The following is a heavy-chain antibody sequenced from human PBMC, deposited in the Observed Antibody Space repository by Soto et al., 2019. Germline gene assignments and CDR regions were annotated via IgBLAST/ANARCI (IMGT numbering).Heavy chain of an antibody. Sequence: QVQLVQSGAEVKKPGSSVKVSCKASGGTISSYPISWVRQAPGQGLEWMGRIIPILGIANYAQKFQGRVTITADKSTSTADMELSSLRSEDTAVYYCAGLPPAAGYLDCWGQGTLVTVSS. D-gene: IGHD6-13*01. J-gene: IGHJ4*02. CDR3: AGLPPAAGYLDC. CDR2: IIPILGIA. V-gene: IGHV1-69*02. CDR1: GGTISSYP.